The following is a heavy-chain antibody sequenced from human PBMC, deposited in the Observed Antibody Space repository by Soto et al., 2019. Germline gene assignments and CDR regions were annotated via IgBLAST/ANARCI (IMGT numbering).Heavy chain of an antibody. V-gene: IGHV1-18*04. CDR2: ISAYNGST. D-gene: IGHD5-12*01. Sequence: ASVKVSCKASGYTFTSYGISWVRQAPGQGLEWMGWISAYNGSTNYAQKLQGRVTMTTDTSTSTAYMELRSLRSDDTAVYYCARGGYDYYYYYGMDVWGQGTTVTVSS. CDR3: ARGGYDYYYYYGMDV. CDR1: GYTFTSYG. J-gene: IGHJ6*02.